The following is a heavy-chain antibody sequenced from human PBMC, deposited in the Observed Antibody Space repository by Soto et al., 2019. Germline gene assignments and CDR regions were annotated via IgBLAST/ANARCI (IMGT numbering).Heavy chain of an antibody. CDR3: ARRDSSGYYHY. D-gene: IGHD3-22*01. CDR2: ISNSSSYI. CDR1: GFTFSSYS. J-gene: IGHJ4*02. V-gene: IGHV3-21*01. Sequence: LRLSCAASGFTFSSYSMNWVRQAPGKGLEWVSSISNSSSYIYYADSVKGRFTISRDNAKNSLYLQMNSLRAEDTAVYYCARRDSSGYYHYWGQGTLVTVSS.